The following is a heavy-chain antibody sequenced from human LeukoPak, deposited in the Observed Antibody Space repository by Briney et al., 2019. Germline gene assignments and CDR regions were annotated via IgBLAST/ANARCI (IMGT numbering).Heavy chain of an antibody. J-gene: IGHJ4*02. D-gene: IGHD3-9*01. Sequence: QSGGSLRLSCAASRFTFSSYAMHWVRQAPGKGLEWVAVISYDGSNKYYADSVKGRFTISRDNSKNTLYLQMNSLRAEDTAVYYCARAPVRYFDWSPGDYWGQGTLVTVSS. CDR3: ARAPVRYFDWSPGDY. CDR2: ISYDGSNK. V-gene: IGHV3-30-3*01. CDR1: RFTFSSYA.